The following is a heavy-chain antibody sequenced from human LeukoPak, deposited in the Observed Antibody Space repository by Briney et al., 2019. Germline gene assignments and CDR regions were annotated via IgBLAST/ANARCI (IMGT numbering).Heavy chain of an antibody. D-gene: IGHD6-19*01. CDR3: ASEQLLAVAGTRDAFDI. V-gene: IGHV1-46*01. Sequence: ASVKVSCKASGYTFTSYYMHWVRQAPGQGLEWMGIINPSGGSTSYAQKFQGRVTMARDTSTSTVYMELSSLRSEDTAVYYCASEQLLAVAGTRDAFDIWGQGTMVTVSS. CDR1: GYTFTSYY. J-gene: IGHJ3*02. CDR2: INPSGGST.